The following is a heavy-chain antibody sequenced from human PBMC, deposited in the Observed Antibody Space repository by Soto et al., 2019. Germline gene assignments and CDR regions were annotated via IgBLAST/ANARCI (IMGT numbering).Heavy chain of an antibody. V-gene: IGHV1-18*01. D-gene: IGHD1-26*01. J-gene: IGHJ4*02. Sequence: QVQLVQSGAEVKKPGASVKVSCKASGYTFTSYGISWVRQAPGQGLEWMGWISAYNGNTNYAQKLQGRVTMTTDTSTSTAYMELRSLRSDDTAVYYCASAPEYARGSYSGEIDYWGQGTLVTVSS. CDR1: GYTFTSYG. CDR2: ISAYNGNT. CDR3: ASAPEYARGSYSGEIDY.